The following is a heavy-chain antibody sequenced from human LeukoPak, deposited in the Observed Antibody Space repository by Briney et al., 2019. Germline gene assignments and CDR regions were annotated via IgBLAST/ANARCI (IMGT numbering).Heavy chain of an antibody. CDR1: GFTFSSYA. D-gene: IGHD4-17*01. CDR3: ARDKPSYGDRFDY. CDR2: ISYDGSNK. Sequence: GGTLRLSCAASGFTFSSYAMHWVRQAPGKGLEWVAVISYDGSNKYYADSVKGRFTISRDNSKNTLYLQMNSLRAEDTAVYYCARDKPSYGDRFDYWGQGTLVTVSS. J-gene: IGHJ4*02. V-gene: IGHV3-30*04.